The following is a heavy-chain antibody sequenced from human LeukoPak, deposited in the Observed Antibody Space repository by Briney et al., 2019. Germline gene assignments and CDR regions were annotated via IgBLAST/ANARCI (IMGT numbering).Heavy chain of an antibody. Sequence: GGSLRLSCSASGFTFSSYAMHWVRQAPGKGLEYVSAISSNGGSTYYADSVKGRFTISRDNSKNTLYLQMSSLRAEDTAVYYCVWFGERNDGDWFDPWGQGTLVTASS. CDR2: ISSNGGST. V-gene: IGHV3-64D*06. D-gene: IGHD3-10*01. CDR3: VWFGERNDGDWFDP. CDR1: GFTFSSYA. J-gene: IGHJ5*02.